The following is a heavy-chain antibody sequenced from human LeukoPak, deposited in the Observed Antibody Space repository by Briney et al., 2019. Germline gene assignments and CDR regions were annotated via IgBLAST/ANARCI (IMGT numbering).Heavy chain of an antibody. J-gene: IGHJ4*02. V-gene: IGHV4-34*01. CDR3: ARGRCSSTSCPPVPDY. Sequence: PSETLSLTCAVYGGSFSVYYWSWIRQPPGKGLEWIGEINHSGSTNYNPSLKSRVTISVDTSKNQFSLKLSSVTDADTAVYYCARGRCSSTSCPPVPDYWGQGTLVTVSS. D-gene: IGHD2-2*01. CDR1: GGSFSVYY. CDR2: INHSGST.